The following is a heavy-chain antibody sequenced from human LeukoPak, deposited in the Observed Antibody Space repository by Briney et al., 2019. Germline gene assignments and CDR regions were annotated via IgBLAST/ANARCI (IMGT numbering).Heavy chain of an antibody. D-gene: IGHD1-26*01. CDR2: ISWNSNSI. CDR3: ARDASGLVGATDY. V-gene: IGHV3-9*01. CDR1: GFTFDDYS. J-gene: IGHJ4*02. Sequence: PGGSLRLSCAASGFTFDDYSMHWVRQAPGKGLEWVSSISWNSNSIDYADSVKGRFTVSRDDAKNSLYLQMNSLRAEDTAVYYCARDASGLVGATDYWGQGTLVTVSS.